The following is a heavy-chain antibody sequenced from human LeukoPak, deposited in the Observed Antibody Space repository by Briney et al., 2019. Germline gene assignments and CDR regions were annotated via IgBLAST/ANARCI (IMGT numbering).Heavy chain of an antibody. Sequence: PSETLSLTCTVSGYSISNGYYWDWIRQPPGRGLEWIGSIYYSGSTYYNPSLKSRVTISVDTSKNQFSLKLSSVTAADTAVYYCARVRARYYDFWSGYSTAFDYWGQGTLVTVSS. V-gene: IGHV4-38-2*02. CDR2: IYYSGST. CDR1: GYSISNGYY. CDR3: ARVRARYYDFWSGYSTAFDY. J-gene: IGHJ4*02. D-gene: IGHD3-3*01.